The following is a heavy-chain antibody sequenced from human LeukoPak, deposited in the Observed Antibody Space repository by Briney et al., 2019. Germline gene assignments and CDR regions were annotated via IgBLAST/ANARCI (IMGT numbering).Heavy chain of an antibody. CDR2: IYYSGST. CDR1: GGSISSGGYS. J-gene: IGHJ4*02. Sequence: SETLSLTYAVSGGSISSGGYSWSWIRQPPGKGLEWIGYIYYSGSTYYNPSLKSRVTISVDTSKNQFSLKLSSVTAADTAVYYCARQVEATPRVDYWGQGTLVTVSS. D-gene: IGHD1-26*01. CDR3: ARQVEATPRVDY. V-gene: IGHV4-30-4*08.